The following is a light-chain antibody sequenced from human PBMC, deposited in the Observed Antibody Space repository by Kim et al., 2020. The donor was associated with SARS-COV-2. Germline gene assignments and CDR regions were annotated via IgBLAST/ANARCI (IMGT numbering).Light chain of an antibody. V-gene: IGKV3-15*01. J-gene: IGKJ1*01. CDR2: GAS. CDR1: QSVSSN. Sequence: PVEDATPSSRTSQSVSSNLAWDKQKPGQAPRLLIYGASTRATGIPARFSGSGSGTEFTLTISSLQSEDFAVYYCQQYNNWPPWTFGQGTKVEIK. CDR3: QQYNNWPPWT.